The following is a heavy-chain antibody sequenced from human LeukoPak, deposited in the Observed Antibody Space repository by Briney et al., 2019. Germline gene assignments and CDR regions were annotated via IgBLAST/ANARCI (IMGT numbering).Heavy chain of an antibody. CDR2: MRSDGSST. D-gene: IGHD3-10*01. CDR1: GFTFSSYW. V-gene: IGHV3-74*01. CDR3: AVRQGGSYTGESDY. Sequence: QPGGSLRLSCAASGFTFSSYWMHWVRQAPGKGLMWVSRMRSDGSSTSYADSVKGRFTISRDNAKNTLYLQMNSLRAEDTAVYYCAVRQGGSYTGESDYWGQGTLVTVSS. J-gene: IGHJ4*02.